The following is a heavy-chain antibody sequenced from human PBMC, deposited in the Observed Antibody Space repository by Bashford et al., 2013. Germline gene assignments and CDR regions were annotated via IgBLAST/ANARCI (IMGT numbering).Heavy chain of an antibody. Sequence: GRSLKISCTTSGYNFTNSWIGWVRQMPGKGLEWIGIIYPGDSDTRYSPSFQGQVTISADTSISTAYLQWSSLEASDTAIYYCARRRYSSGRYTQYFYYAMDVWGQGTSVTVSS. D-gene: IGHD6-19*01. CDR2: IYPGDSDT. V-gene: IGHV5-51*03. CDR3: ARRRYSSGRYTQYFYYAMDV. CDR1: GYNFTNSW. J-gene: IGHJ6*02.